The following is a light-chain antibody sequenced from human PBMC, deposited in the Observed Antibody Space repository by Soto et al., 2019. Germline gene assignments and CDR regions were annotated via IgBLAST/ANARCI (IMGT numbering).Light chain of an antibody. J-gene: IGLJ1*01. CDR1: SSDVGSYNL. Sequence: QSLLTQPASVSGSPGQSITISCTGTSSDVGSYNLVSWYQQHPGKAPKLMIYEGSKRPSGVSNRFSGSKSGNTASLTISGLQAEDEADYYCCSYAGSHYVFGNGAKGTV. CDR2: EGS. CDR3: CSYAGSHYV. V-gene: IGLV2-23*01.